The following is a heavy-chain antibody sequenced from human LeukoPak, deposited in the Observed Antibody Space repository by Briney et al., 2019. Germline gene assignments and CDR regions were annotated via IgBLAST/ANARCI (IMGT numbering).Heavy chain of an antibody. CDR3: AKIIVRDYYDSSGYSNSYGPKLGYDY. Sequence: SQTLSLTCTVSGGSISSGSYYWSWIRQPAGKGLEWIGRIYTSGSTNYNPSLKSRVTISYTSKNQFSLKLNSVTAADTAVYYCAKIIVRDYYDSSGYSNSYGPKLGYDYWGQGTLVTVSS. CDR1: GGSISSGSYY. D-gene: IGHD3-22*01. V-gene: IGHV4-61*02. J-gene: IGHJ4*02. CDR2: IYTSGST.